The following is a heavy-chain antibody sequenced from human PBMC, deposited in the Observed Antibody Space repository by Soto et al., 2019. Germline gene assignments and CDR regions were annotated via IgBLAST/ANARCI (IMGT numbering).Heavy chain of an antibody. J-gene: IGHJ5*02. V-gene: IGHV1-8*01. CDR1: GYTFTSYD. CDR3: ARKSSTHLGWFDP. D-gene: IGHD6-13*01. CDR2: MNPNSGNT. Sequence: ASVKVSCKASGYTFTSYDINWVRQATGQGLEWMGWMNPNSGNTGYAQKFQGRVTMTRNTSISTAYMELSSLRSEDTAVYYCARKSSTHLGWFDPWGQGTLVTVSS.